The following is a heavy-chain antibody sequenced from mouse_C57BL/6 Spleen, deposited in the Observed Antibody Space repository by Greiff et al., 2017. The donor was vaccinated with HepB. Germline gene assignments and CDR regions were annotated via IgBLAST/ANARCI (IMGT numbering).Heavy chain of an antibody. V-gene: IGHV1-26*01. CDR3: ASYYDPSLAY. D-gene: IGHD2-4*01. J-gene: IGHJ3*01. Sequence: EVQLQQSGPELVKPGASVKISCKASGYTFTDYYMNWVKQSHGKSLEWIGDINPNNGGTSYNQKFKGKATLTVDKSSSTAYMELRSLTSEDSAVYYCASYYDPSLAYWGQGTLVTVSA. CDR1: GYTFTDYY. CDR2: INPNNGGT.